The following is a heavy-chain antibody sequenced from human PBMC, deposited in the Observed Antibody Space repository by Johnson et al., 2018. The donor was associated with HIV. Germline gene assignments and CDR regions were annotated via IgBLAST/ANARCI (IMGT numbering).Heavy chain of an antibody. CDR1: GFTFDDYA. V-gene: IGHV3-9*01. Sequence: VHLVESGGGLVQPGRSLRLSCAASGFTFDDYAMHWVRQTPGKGLEWVSVIRWNTGSIGYVDSVMGRFTISRDNSKNSLYMQMNSLRAEDTALYYCARLPRQKGGGAFDVWGQGTLVTVSS. D-gene: IGHD3-16*01. CDR3: ARLPRQKGGGAFDV. CDR2: IRWNTGSI. J-gene: IGHJ3*01.